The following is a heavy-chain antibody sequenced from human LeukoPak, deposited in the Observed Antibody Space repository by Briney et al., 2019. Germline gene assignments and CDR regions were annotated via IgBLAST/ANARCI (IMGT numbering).Heavy chain of an antibody. CDR1: GYTFTSYD. J-gene: IGHJ4*02. D-gene: IGHD6-19*01. CDR2: MNPNSGNT. Sequence: GAPVKVSCKASGYTFTSYDINWVRQATGQGLEWMGWMNPNSGNTGYAQKFQGRVTMTRNTSISTAYMELSSLRSEDTAVYYCARDLAVAGTSSLDYWGQGTLVTVSS. CDR3: ARDLAVAGTSSLDY. V-gene: IGHV1-8*01.